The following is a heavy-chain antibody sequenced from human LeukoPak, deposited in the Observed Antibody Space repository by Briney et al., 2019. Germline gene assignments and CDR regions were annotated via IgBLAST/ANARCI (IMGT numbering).Heavy chain of an antibody. J-gene: IGHJ4*02. D-gene: IGHD6-19*01. Sequence: PGGSLRLSCAASGFTISTNYMSWVRQAPGKGLDWVSVIYSGGSTGYADSVKGRFTISRDDSKNTLHLQMNSLRAEDTAVYYCARGSSGWYYLDLWGQGTLVTVSS. CDR2: IYSGGST. V-gene: IGHV3-66*01. CDR3: ARGSSGWYYLDL. CDR1: GFTISTNY.